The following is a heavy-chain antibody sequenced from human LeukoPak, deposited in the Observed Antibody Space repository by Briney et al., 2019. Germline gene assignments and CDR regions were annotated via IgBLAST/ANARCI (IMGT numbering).Heavy chain of an antibody. Sequence: SETLSLTCTASGGSISSGSSYWGWIRQPPWKGLEWIGSIYYSGSTYYSPSIKSRVTISVDTSKNQFSLNLSSVTAADTAVFYCATHVVGSSSWYTPHYFDYWGQGTLVTVSS. V-gene: IGHV4-39*01. CDR2: IYYSGST. J-gene: IGHJ4*02. D-gene: IGHD6-13*01. CDR1: GGSISSGSSY. CDR3: ATHVVGSSSWYTPHYFDY.